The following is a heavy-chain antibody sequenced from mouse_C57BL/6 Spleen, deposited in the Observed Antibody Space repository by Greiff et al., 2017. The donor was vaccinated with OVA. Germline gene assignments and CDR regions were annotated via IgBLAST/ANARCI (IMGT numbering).Heavy chain of an antibody. V-gene: IGHV1-52*01. CDR1: GYTFTSYC. D-gene: IGHD1-1*01. Sequence: QVQLQQPGAELVRPGSSVKLSCKASGYTFTSYCMHWVKQRPIQGLEWIGNLDPSDSEPHYNQKFKDKATLTVDKSYSPAYMQSSSLASEDSAVCYCAREGYGSPAWVAYWGQGTLVTVSA. J-gene: IGHJ3*01. CDR2: LDPSDSEP. CDR3: AREGYGSPAWVAY.